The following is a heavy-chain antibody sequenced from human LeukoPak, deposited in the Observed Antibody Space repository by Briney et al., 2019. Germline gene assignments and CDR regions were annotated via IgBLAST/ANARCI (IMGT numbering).Heavy chain of an antibody. CDR1: GFTFRNYG. J-gene: IGHJ4*02. D-gene: IGHD6-13*01. V-gene: IGHV3-23*01. Sequence: GGSLRLSCIASGFTFRNYGMSWVRQAPGKGLEWVSAISGSGGSTYYADSVKGRFTISRDNSKNTLYLQMNSLRAEDTAVYYCAKSIPGYSSSWFSYYFDYWGQGTLVTVSS. CDR2: ISGSGGST. CDR3: AKSIPGYSSSWFSYYFDY.